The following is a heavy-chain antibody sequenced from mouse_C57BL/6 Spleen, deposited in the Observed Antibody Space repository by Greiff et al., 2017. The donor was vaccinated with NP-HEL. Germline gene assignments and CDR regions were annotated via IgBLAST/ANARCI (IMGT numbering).Heavy chain of an antibody. Sequence: QVQLQQPGAELVMPGASVKLSCKASGYTFTSYWMHWVKQRPGQGLEWIGEIDPADSDTNYNQKFKGKSTLTVDKSSSTAYMQLSSLTSEDSAVYYCARRDYSNWYYFDYWGQGTTLTVSS. D-gene: IGHD2-5*01. CDR1: GYTFTSYW. V-gene: IGHV1-69*01. J-gene: IGHJ2*01. CDR3: ARRDYSNWYYFDY. CDR2: IDPADSDT.